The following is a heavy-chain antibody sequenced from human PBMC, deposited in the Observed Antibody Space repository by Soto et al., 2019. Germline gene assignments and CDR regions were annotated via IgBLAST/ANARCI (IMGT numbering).Heavy chain of an antibody. CDR2: IWYDGSNK. CDR3: ARDRSLGSGDYYYYGMDV. V-gene: IGHV3-33*01. J-gene: IGHJ6*02. CDR1: GFTFSSYG. D-gene: IGHD3-10*01. Sequence: GGSLRLSCAASGFTFSSYGMHWVRQAPGKGLEWVAVIWYDGSNKYYADSVKGRFTISRDNSKNTLYLQMNSLRAEDTAVYYCARDRSLGSGDYYYYGMDVWGQGTTVTVSS.